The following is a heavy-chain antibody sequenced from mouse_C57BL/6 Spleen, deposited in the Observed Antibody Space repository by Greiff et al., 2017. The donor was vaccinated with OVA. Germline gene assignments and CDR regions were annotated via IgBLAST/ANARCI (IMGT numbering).Heavy chain of an antibody. V-gene: IGHV1-82*01. CDR2: IYPGDGDT. Sequence: QVQLQQSGPELVKPGASVKISCKASGYAFSSSWMNWVKQRPGKGLEWIGRIYPGDGDTNYNGKFKGKATLTADKSSSTAYMQLSSLTSEDSAVYFCARGGSSYDYYAMDYGGQGTSVTVSS. J-gene: IGHJ4*01. D-gene: IGHD1-1*01. CDR1: GYAFSSSW. CDR3: ARGGSSYDYYAMDY.